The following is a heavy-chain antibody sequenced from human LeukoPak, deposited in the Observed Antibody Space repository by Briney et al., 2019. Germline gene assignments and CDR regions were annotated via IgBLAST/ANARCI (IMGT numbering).Heavy chain of an antibody. CDR2: INHSGST. CDR3: ASKMYSSRTQLPRGIWFDP. CDR1: GGSFSGYY. J-gene: IGHJ5*02. Sequence: SETLSLTCAVYGGSFSGYYWSWIRQPPGKGLEWIGEINHSGSTDYNPSLKSRVTISVDTSKNQFSLKLSSVTAADTAVYYCASKMYSSRTQLPRGIWFDPWGQGTLVTVSS. V-gene: IGHV4-34*01. D-gene: IGHD6-19*01.